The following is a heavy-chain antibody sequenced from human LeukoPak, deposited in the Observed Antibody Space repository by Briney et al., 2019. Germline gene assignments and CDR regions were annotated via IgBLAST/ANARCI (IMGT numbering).Heavy chain of an antibody. V-gene: IGHV3-7*01. CDR3: AKDQMVGQWPTNFDY. Sequence: GGSLRLSCAASGFTFRSYAMSWVRQAPGRGLEWVANIKQDGSETYYMDSVKGRFTISRDNAKNSLYLQMNSLRAEDTAVYYCAKDQMVGQWPTNFDYWGQGTLVTVSS. CDR2: IKQDGSET. J-gene: IGHJ4*02. CDR1: GFTFRSYA. D-gene: IGHD6-19*01.